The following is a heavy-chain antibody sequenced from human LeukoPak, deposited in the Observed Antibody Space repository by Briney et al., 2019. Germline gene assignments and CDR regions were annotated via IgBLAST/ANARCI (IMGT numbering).Heavy chain of an antibody. CDR1: GGSFSGYY. V-gene: IGHV4-34*01. D-gene: IGHD3-10*01. CDR2: INHSGST. CDR3: ARGLYGSGSDYMAPNWFDP. J-gene: IGHJ5*02. Sequence: SSETLSLTCAVYGGSFSGYYWRWIRQPPGKGLGWIGEINHSGSTNYNPSLKSRVTISVDTSKNQFSLKLSSVTAADTAVYYCARGLYGSGSDYMAPNWFDPWGQGTLVTVSS.